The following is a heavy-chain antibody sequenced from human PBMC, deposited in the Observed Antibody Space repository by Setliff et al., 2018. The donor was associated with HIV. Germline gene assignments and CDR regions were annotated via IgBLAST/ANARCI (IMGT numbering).Heavy chain of an antibody. CDR2: IHYSRGS. CDR1: GVSISGPIGITYY. J-gene: IGHJ5*02. D-gene: IGHD3-22*01. CDR3: ARYRYYYDSSGYGRWFDP. V-gene: IGHV4-39*01. Sequence: SETLSLTCSVSGVSISGPIGITYYWDWLRQPPGKGLEWIGNIHYSRGSSYNASLKSRVTISVDTSENQFSLRLNSVTAADTAVYYCARYRYYYDSSGYGRWFDPWGQGTLVTVSS.